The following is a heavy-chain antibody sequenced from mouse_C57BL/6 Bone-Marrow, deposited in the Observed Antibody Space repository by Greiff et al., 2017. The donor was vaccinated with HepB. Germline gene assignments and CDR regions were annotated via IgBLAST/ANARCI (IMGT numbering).Heavy chain of an antibody. CDR3: ARRGYDWASWFAY. CDR1: GYTFTSYG. V-gene: IGHV1-81*01. Sequence: QVLQQQSGAELARPGASVKLSCKASGYTFTSYGISWVKQRTGQGLEWIGEIYPRSGNTYYNEKFKGKATLTADKSSSTAYMELRSLTSEDSAVYFCARRGYDWASWFAYWGQGTLVTVSA. CDR2: IYPRSGNT. D-gene: IGHD2-2*01. J-gene: IGHJ3*01.